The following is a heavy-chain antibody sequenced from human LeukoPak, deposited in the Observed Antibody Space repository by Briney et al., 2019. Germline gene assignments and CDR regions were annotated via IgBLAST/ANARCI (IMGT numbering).Heavy chain of an antibody. V-gene: IGHV4-59*01. Sequence: PSETLSLTCTVSGGSISTYYWSWIRQPPGRGLEWIGDIYYSGSTNYNPSLKSRVTISVDTSQNQFSLNLSSVTAADTAVYYCARWYYYYMDVWGKGTTVTVSS. CDR1: GGSISTYY. J-gene: IGHJ6*03. CDR3: ARWYYYYMDV. CDR2: IYYSGST.